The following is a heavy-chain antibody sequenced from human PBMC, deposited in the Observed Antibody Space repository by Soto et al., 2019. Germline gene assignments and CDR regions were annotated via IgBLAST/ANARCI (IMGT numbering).Heavy chain of an antibody. J-gene: IGHJ1*01. CDR2: IWYDGSNK. CDR3: ARDFVGSSGWYGPFQH. V-gene: IGHV3-33*01. D-gene: IGHD6-19*01. CDR1: GFTFSSYG. Sequence: GGSLRLSCAASGFTFSSYGMHWVRQAPGKGLEWVAVIWYDGSNKYYADSVKGRFTISRDNSKNTLYLQMNSLRAEDTAVYYCARDFVGSSGWYGPFQHWGQGTLVTVSS.